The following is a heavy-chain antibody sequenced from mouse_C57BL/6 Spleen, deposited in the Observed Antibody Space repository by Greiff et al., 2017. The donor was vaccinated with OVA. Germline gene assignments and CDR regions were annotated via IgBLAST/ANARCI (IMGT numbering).Heavy chain of an antibody. Sequence: VQLKESGGDLVKPGGSLKLSCAASGFTFSSYGMSWVRQTPDKRLEWVATISSGGSYTYYPDSVKGRFTISRDNAKNTLYLQMSSLKSEDTAMYYCARHGNDGYYWFAYWGQGTLVTVSA. CDR1: GFTFSSYG. CDR3: ARHGNDGYYWFAY. V-gene: IGHV5-6*01. J-gene: IGHJ3*01. CDR2: ISSGGSYT. D-gene: IGHD2-3*01.